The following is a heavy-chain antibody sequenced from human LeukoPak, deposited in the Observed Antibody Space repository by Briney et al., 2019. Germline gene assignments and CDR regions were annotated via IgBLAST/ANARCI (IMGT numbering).Heavy chain of an antibody. J-gene: IGHJ6*04. CDR3: AKDYDYYDSSGYPGDV. CDR2: ISVSGVST. Sequence: GGSLRLSCAASGFTFSSYAMSWVRQAPGKGLEWVSGISVSGVSTNYADSVKGRFTISRDNAKNSLYLQMNSLRAEDTAVYYCAKDYDYYDSSGYPGDVWGKGTTVTVSS. CDR1: GFTFSSYA. D-gene: IGHD3-22*01. V-gene: IGHV3-23*01.